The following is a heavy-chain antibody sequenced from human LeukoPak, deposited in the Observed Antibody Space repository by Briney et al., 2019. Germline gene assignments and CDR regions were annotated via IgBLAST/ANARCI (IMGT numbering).Heavy chain of an antibody. D-gene: IGHD2-2*01. CDR1: GGSISSYY. V-gene: IGHV4-59*01. CDR3: ARVVQLLGGHNWFDP. J-gene: IGHJ5*02. CDR2: IYYSGST. Sequence: ASETLSLTCTVSGGSISSYYWSWIRQPPGKGLEWIGYIYYSGSTNYNPSLKSRVTISVDTSKNQFSLKLSSVTAADTAVYYCARVVQLLGGHNWFDPWGQGTLVTVSS.